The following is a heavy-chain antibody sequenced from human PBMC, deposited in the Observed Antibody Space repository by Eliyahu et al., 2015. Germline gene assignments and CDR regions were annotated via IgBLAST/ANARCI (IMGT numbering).Heavy chain of an antibody. Sequence: EVQLVESGGGLVQPGGSLRLSCAASGFXFSSYXXXWVRQAPGKGLGWVSSISSSSSYIYYADSVKGRFTISRDNAKNSLYLQMNSLRAEDTAVYYCARDPGGAARPQGADYWGQGTLVTVSS. CDR1: GFXFSSYX. CDR3: ARDPGGAARPQGADY. CDR2: ISSSSSYI. D-gene: IGHD6-6*01. J-gene: IGHJ4*02. V-gene: IGHV3-21*01.